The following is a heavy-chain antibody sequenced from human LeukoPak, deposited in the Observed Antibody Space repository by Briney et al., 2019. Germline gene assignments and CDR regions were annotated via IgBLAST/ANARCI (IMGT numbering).Heavy chain of an antibody. CDR2: ISSSSSTI. CDR1: GFTYSSYS. J-gene: IGHJ6*02. D-gene: IGHD3-10*01. V-gene: IGHV3-48*04. Sequence: GGSLRLSCAASGFTYSSYSMKWVRQAPGKGLEWVSYISSSSSTIYYADSVKGRFTISRDNAKNSLYLQMNSLRAEDTAVYYCARDGDGSGSYYTLAYYYGMDVWGQGTTVTVSS. CDR3: ARDGDGSGSYYTLAYYYGMDV.